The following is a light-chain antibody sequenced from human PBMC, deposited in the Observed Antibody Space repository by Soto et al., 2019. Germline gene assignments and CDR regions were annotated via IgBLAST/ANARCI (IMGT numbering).Light chain of an antibody. CDR1: SGHSNYA. Sequence: QSVLTQSPSASASLGASVKLTCTLSSGHSNYAIAWHQQQPEKGPRYLMTLNRDGSHSKGDGIPNRFSGSSSGAERYLTSSSLQSEDEADYYCQTWGTGIVLFGGGTKVTVL. CDR2: LNRDGSH. V-gene: IGLV4-69*01. J-gene: IGLJ2*01. CDR3: QTWGTGIVL.